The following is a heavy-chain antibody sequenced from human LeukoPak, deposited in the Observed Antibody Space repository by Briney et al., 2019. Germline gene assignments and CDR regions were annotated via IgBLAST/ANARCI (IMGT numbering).Heavy chain of an antibody. V-gene: IGHV3-9*01. CDR2: ISWNSGSI. CDR3: VRGHSSSWRWFDP. CDR1: GFTFDDYT. D-gene: IGHD6-13*01. J-gene: IGHJ5*02. Sequence: PGRSLRLSCAASGFTFDDYTMHWVRQAPGKGLEWVSGISWNSGSIGYADSVKGRFTISRENAKNSLYLQMNSLRAGDTAVYYCVRGHSSSWRWFDPWGQGTLVTVSS.